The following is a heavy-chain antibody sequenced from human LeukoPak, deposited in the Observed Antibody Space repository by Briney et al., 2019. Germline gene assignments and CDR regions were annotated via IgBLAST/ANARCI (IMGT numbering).Heavy chain of an antibody. CDR2: IYYTGST. Sequence: SETLSLTCAVSGASISGSGYYLGWIRQPPGKGLEWIGNIYYTGSTYYNASLQSRVTISIDTSKNQFSLKLSSVTAADTAVYYCARARRYFDWFSVWGQGTLVTVSS. D-gene: IGHD3-9*01. CDR1: GASISGSGYY. V-gene: IGHV4-39*07. CDR3: ARARRYFDWFSV. J-gene: IGHJ4*02.